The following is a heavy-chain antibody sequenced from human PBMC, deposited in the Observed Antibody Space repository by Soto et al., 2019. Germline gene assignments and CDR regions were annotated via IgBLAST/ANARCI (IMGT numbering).Heavy chain of an antibody. V-gene: IGHV4-31*03. J-gene: IGHJ4*02. CDR3: ARGAFLYYDFWSGYPGPYYFDY. CDR2: IYYSGST. Sequence: SETLSLTCTVSGGSISSGGYYWSWIRQHPGKGLEWIGYIYYSGSTYYNPSLKSRVTISVDTSKNQFSLKLSSVTAADTAVYYCARGAFLYYDFWSGYPGPYYFDYWGQGTLVTVSS. D-gene: IGHD3-3*01. CDR1: GGSISSGGYY.